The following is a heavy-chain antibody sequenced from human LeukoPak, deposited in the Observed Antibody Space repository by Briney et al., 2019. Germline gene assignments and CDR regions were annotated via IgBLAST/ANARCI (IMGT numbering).Heavy chain of an antibody. CDR2: VTGSGAGT. D-gene: IGHD1-26*01. CDR3: ARALVAATTADY. CDR1: GFTFGSYA. V-gene: IGHV3-23*01. J-gene: IGHJ4*02. Sequence: GESLRLSCAASGFTFGSYAMSWVRQAPGQGLEWVSVVTGSGAGTYYADSVKGRFTISRDNSKNTLYLQINSLRADDTAVYYCARALVAATTADYWGQGTLVTVSS.